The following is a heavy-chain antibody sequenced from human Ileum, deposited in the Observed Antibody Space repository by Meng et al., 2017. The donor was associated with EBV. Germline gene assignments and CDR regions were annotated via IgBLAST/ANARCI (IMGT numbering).Heavy chain of an antibody. V-gene: IGHV4-4*02. CDR3: GRDQGRELINH. CDR1: GDSISSDFW. CDR2: VYHRGDT. D-gene: IGHD1-7*01. J-gene: IGHJ4*02. Sequence: QVQLQESGPGLVKPSGPLSLTCTVSGDSISSDFWWSWVRQPPGKGLEWIGEVYHRGDTNYNPSLKSRVDISVDKSKNQFYLSLFSVTAADTAVYYCGRDQGRELINHWGQGTLVTVSS.